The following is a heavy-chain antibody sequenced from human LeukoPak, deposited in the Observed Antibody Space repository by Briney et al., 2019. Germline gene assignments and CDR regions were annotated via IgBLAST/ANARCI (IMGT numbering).Heavy chain of an antibody. V-gene: IGHV1-69*04. CDR1: GGTFSSYA. Sequence: SVKVSCKASGGTFSSYAISWVRQAPGQELEWMGRIIPIFGIANYAQKFQGRVTITADKSTSTAYMELSSLRSEDTAVYYCARGGEPHNWFDPWGQGTLVTVSS. CDR2: IIPIFGIA. CDR3: ARGGEPHNWFDP. D-gene: IGHD3-16*01. J-gene: IGHJ5*02.